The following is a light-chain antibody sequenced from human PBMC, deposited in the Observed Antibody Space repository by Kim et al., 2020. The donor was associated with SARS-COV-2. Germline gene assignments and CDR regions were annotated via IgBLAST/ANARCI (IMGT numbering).Light chain of an antibody. CDR2: GKN. V-gene: IGLV3-19*01. J-gene: IGLJ2*01. CDR1: SLRSYD. CDR3: NSRDSSGNNVV. Sequence: ALGQTGRITGQGDSLRSYDASWYQQKPGQAPVLVIYGKNNRPSGIPDRFSGSSSGNTASLTITGAQAEDEADYYCNSRDSSGNNVVFGGGTQLTVL.